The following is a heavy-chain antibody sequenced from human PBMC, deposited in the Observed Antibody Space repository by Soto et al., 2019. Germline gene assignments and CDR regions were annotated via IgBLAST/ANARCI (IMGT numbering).Heavy chain of an antibody. CDR2: ISYDGSNK. CDR3: AKERLGRGIDY. CDR1: GFTFSSYG. Sequence: PGGSLRLSCAASGFTFSSYGMHWVRQAPGKGLEWVAVISYDGSNKYYADSVKGRFTISRDNSKNTLYLQVSSLRAEDTAVYYCAKERLGRGIDYWGQGILVTVSS. J-gene: IGHJ4*02. D-gene: IGHD3-10*01. V-gene: IGHV3-30*18.